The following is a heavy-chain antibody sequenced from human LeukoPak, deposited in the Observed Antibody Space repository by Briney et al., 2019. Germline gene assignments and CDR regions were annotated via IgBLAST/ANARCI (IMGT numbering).Heavy chain of an antibody. D-gene: IGHD6-13*01. Sequence: GASVKVSCKASGYTFTSYGISWVRQAPGQGLEWMGWISAYNGNTNYAQKLQGRVTMTTDTSTTTAYMELRSLKSDDTAVYYCARGHSTSWPEYLQHWGQGTLVTVSS. CDR1: GYTFTSYG. CDR2: ISAYNGNT. J-gene: IGHJ1*01. CDR3: ARGHSTSWPEYLQH. V-gene: IGHV1-18*01.